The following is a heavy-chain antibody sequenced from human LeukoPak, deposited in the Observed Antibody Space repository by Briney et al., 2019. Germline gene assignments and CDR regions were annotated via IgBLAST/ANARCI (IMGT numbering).Heavy chain of an antibody. CDR3: ARSAHCSSTSCYRFDY. Sequence: GGSLRLSCAASGFTFSGSALHWVRQASGKGLEWVGRIRTKANNYATSYAASVKGRFTIARDDSENTAYLQMNSLKTEDTAVYYCARSAHCSSTSCYRFDYWGQGTLVTVSS. D-gene: IGHD2-2*01. CDR1: GFTFSGSA. J-gene: IGHJ4*02. V-gene: IGHV3-73*01. CDR2: IRTKANNYAT.